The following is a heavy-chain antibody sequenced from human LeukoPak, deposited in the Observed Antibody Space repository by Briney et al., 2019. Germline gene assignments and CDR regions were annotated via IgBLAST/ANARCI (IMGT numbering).Heavy chain of an antibody. CDR1: GGSISSGGSS. CDR3: AREGVYYYGSGSYIIFDY. V-gene: IGHV4-30-2*01. D-gene: IGHD3-10*01. J-gene: IGHJ4*02. Sequence: SETLSLTCAVSGGSISSGGSSWSWIRQPPGKGLEWIGYIYHSGSTYYNPSLKSRVTISVDRSKNQFSLKLSSVTAADTAVYYCAREGVYYYGSGSYIIFDYWGQGTLVTVSS. CDR2: IYHSGST.